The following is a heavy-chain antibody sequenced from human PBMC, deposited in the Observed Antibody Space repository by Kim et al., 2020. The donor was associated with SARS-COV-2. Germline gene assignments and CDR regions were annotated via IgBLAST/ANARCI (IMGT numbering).Heavy chain of an antibody. D-gene: IGHD6-13*01. J-gene: IGHJ3*02. CDR3: ARPRAAGTDAFDI. V-gene: IGHV4-39*01. Sequence: TPSLKSRVTISVDTSKNQFSLKLSSVTAADTAVYYCARPRAAGTDAFDIWGQGTMVTVSS.